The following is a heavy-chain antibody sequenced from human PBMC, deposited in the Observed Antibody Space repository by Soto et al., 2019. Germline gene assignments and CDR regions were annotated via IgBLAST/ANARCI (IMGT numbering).Heavy chain of an antibody. CDR3: ARDWDAVAGDMGYYYYGMDV. CDR1: GYTFTSYY. J-gene: IGHJ6*02. D-gene: IGHD6-19*01. Sequence: ASVKVSCKASGYTFTSYYMHWVRQAPGQGLEWMGIINPSGGSTSYAQKFQGRVTMTRDTSTSTVYMELSSLRSEDTAVYYCARDWDAVAGDMGYYYYGMDVWGQGTTVTVSS. V-gene: IGHV1-46*01. CDR2: INPSGGST.